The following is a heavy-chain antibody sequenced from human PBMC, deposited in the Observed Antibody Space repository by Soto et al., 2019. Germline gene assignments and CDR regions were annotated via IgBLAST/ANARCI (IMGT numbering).Heavy chain of an antibody. Sequence: EVQLLESGGGLVQPGGSLRLSCAASGFTFSSYAMSWVRQAPGKGLEWVSAISGSGGSTYYADSVKGRFTISRDNSKNTLYLQRNSLRAEATAVYYCAKDGGYSYGMLDYWGQGTLVTVSS. CDR2: ISGSGGST. J-gene: IGHJ4*02. V-gene: IGHV3-23*01. CDR3: AKDGGYSYGMLDY. CDR1: GFTFSSYA. D-gene: IGHD5-18*01.